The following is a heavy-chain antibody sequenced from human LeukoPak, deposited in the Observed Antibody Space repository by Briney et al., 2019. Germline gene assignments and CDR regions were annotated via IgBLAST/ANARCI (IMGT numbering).Heavy chain of an antibody. CDR3: ARVFFYGCNSVPFDY. CDR2: INPNNDGT. Sequence: ASVKVSCKASGYTFTNYYMHWVRQAPGQGLEWMGWINPNNDGTNYAAQKFQGRVTMTRDTSISTAYMELSSLTSDDTAVYYCARVFFYGCNSVPFDYWGQGTLVTVSS. D-gene: IGHD4-23*01. CDR1: GYTFTNYY. V-gene: IGHV1-2*02. J-gene: IGHJ4*02.